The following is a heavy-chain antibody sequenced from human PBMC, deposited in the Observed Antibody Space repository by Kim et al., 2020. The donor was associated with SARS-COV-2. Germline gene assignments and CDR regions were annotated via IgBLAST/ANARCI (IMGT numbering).Heavy chain of an antibody. CDR2: GNT. V-gene: IGHV1-18*01. D-gene: IGHD2-2*02. Sequence: GNTNYAQKLQGRVTMTTDTSTSTAYMELRSLRSDDTAVYYCARDPNTLDYWGQGTLVTVSS. CDR3: ARDPNTLDY. J-gene: IGHJ4*02.